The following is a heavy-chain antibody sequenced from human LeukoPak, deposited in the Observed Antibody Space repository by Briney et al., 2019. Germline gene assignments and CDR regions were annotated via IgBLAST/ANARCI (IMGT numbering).Heavy chain of an antibody. CDR3: ARDSYYYDSSGLAY. CDR2: ISSSGSTI. D-gene: IGHD3-22*01. Sequence: GGSLRLSCAASGFTFSDYYMSWIRQAPGKGLEWVSHISSSGSTIYYADSVKGRFTISRDNAKNSLYLQMNSLRAEDTAVYYCARDSYYYDSSGLAYWGQGTLVTVSS. J-gene: IGHJ4*02. CDR1: GFTFSDYY. V-gene: IGHV3-11*01.